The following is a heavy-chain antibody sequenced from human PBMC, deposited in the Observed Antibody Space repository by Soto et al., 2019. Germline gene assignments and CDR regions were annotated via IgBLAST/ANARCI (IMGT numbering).Heavy chain of an antibody. D-gene: IGHD6-19*01. V-gene: IGHV2-26*01. J-gene: IGHJ5*02. CDR1: GLSITDSEMG. Sequence: QVTLKESGPVLVKPTETLTLRCTVSGLSITDSEMGVSWIRQPQGQPLEWLAHIDSSGEKSYRTFLKSRLANSKDTSKSQIVLTMTNMDPADTATYYCARRHLAVAVSPWFDPWGQGIPVTVSS. CDR2: IDSSGEK. CDR3: ARRHLAVAVSPWFDP.